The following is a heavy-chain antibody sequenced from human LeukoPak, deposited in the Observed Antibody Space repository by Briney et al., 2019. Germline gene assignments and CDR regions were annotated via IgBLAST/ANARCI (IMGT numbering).Heavy chain of an antibody. D-gene: IGHD6-13*01. CDR1: GGTFSSYA. Sequence: ASVKVSCKPSGGTFSSYAVNWVRQAPGQGLEWMGGIIPIFGTANYAQKFQGRVTITADESTSTAYMELSSLRSEDTAVYYCASGPRALGYSSSWYYFDYWGQETLVTVSS. J-gene: IGHJ4*02. V-gene: IGHV1-69*13. CDR2: IIPIFGTA. CDR3: ASGPRALGYSSSWYYFDY.